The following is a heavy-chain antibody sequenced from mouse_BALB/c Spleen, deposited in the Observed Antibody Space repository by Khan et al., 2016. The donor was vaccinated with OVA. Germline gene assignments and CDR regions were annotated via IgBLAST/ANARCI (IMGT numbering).Heavy chain of an antibody. CDR2: IYPFNDDT. D-gene: IGHD2-12*01. Sequence: EVQLQQSGPELVKPGASVKMSCKAAGYTFTSYVMHWVKQKPGLGLEWIGYIYPFNDDTKYNEKFIGKATLTSDKSSSTAYMELSSLTSEDSAVFYCAPVGTYEVSFAYWGQGTLVTVSA. V-gene: IGHV1S136*01. J-gene: IGHJ3*01. CDR1: GYTFTSYV. CDR3: APVGTYEVSFAY.